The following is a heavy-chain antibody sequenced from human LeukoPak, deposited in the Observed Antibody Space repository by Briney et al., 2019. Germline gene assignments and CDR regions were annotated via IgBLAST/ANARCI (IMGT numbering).Heavy chain of an antibody. CDR2: ISSSSSTI. Sequence: PGGSLRLSCAAFGFTFSSYSMNWVRQAPGKGLEWVSYISSSSSTIYYADSVKGRFTISRDNAKNSLYLQMNSLRDEDTAVYYCAREIMTTVTRSWFDPWGQGTLVTVSS. D-gene: IGHD4-17*01. CDR1: GFTFSSYS. J-gene: IGHJ5*02. V-gene: IGHV3-48*02. CDR3: AREIMTTVTRSWFDP.